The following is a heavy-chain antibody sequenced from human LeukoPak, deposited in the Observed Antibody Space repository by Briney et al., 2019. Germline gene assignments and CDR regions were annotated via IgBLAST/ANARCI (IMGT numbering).Heavy chain of an antibody. J-gene: IGHJ3*01. D-gene: IGHD3-3*01. CDR3: ARVSVTLFGAVIILNAFDV. V-gene: IGHV1-46*01. CDR2: INPSGGST. Sequence: GASVKVSCKASGYTFTSYYMHWVRQAPGQGLEWMGIINPSGGSTSYAQKFQGRVTMTRDTSTSTVYMELSSLRSEDTAVYYCARVSVTLFGAVIILNAFDVWGQGTMVTVSS. CDR1: GYTFTSYY.